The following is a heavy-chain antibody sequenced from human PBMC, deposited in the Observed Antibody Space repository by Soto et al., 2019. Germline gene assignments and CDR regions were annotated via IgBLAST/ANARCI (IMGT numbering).Heavy chain of an antibody. Sequence: QLQLQESGPGLVKPSETLSLTCTVSRGSISSGSYYWGWIRQPPGKGLEWIGTIYYSGSTYYNQSLKSRVTISVDTSKNQFSLKLSSVTAADTAVYYCARDSAFYNFYLWGQGTLVTVSS. CDR2: IYYSGST. CDR1: RGSISSGSYY. CDR3: ARDSAFYNFYL. D-gene: IGHD2-8*01. V-gene: IGHV4-39*02. J-gene: IGHJ5*02.